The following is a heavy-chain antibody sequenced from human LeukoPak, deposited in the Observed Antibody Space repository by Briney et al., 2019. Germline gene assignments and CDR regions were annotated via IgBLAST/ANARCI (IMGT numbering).Heavy chain of an antibody. V-gene: IGHV4-61*01. CDR2: IYYSGST. Sequence: SSETLSLTCTVSGYSISSGYYWGWIRQPPGKGLEWIGYIYYSGSTNYNPSLKSRVTISVDTSKNQFSLKLSSVTAADTAVYYCARYPRSGWFDPWGQGTLVTVSS. CDR1: GYSISSGYY. CDR3: ARYPRSGWFDP. J-gene: IGHJ5*02.